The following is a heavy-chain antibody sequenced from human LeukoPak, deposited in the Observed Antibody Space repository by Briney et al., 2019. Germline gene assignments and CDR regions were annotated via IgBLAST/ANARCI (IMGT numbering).Heavy chain of an antibody. CDR1: GGSSSSGGYY. CDR2: IYHSGST. V-gene: IGHV4-30-2*01. D-gene: IGHD3-22*01. CDR3: ARLAYDSSGSPLSDY. J-gene: IGHJ4*02. Sequence: SQTLSLTGTVSGGSSSSGGYYWSWIRQPPGKGLEWIGYIYHSGSTYYNPSLKSRVTILVDRSKNQFSLKLSSVTAADTAVYYCARLAYDSSGSPLSDYWGQGTLVTVSS.